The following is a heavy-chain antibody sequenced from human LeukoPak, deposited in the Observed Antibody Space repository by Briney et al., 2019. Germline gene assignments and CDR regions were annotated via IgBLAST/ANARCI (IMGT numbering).Heavy chain of an antibody. V-gene: IGHV4-34*01. CDR3: ARVGRYYDYVWGSYRYGYYFDY. CDR1: GGSFSGYY. D-gene: IGHD3-16*02. Sequence: PSETLSLTCAVYGGSFSGYYWSWIRQPPGKGLEWTGEINHSGSTNYNPSLKSRVTLSVDTSKNQFSLKLSSVTAADTAVYYCARVGRYYDYVWGSYRYGYYFDYWGQGTLVTVSS. CDR2: INHSGST. J-gene: IGHJ4*02.